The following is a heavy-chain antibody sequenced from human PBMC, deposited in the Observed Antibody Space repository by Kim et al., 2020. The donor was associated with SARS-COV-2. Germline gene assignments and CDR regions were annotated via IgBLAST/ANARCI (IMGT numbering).Heavy chain of an antibody. J-gene: IGHJ5*02. D-gene: IGHD5-12*01. Sequence: SETLSLTCTVSGGSVSSGSYYWSWIRQPPGKGLEWIGYIYYRGSTNYNPSLKSRVTISVDTSKNQFSLKLSSVTAADTAVYYCARDISSGYGWFDPWGQGTLVTVSS. CDR2: IYYRGST. CDR1: GGSVSSGSYY. CDR3: ARDISSGYGWFDP. V-gene: IGHV4-61*01.